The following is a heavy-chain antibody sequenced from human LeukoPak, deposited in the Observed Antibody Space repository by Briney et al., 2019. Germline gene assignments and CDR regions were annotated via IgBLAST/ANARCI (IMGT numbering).Heavy chain of an antibody. J-gene: IGHJ5*02. D-gene: IGHD6-19*01. CDR1: GFTVSSNY. CDR2: IYSGAST. Sequence: GGSLRLSCAVSGFTVSSNYMSWVRRAPGKGLEWVSLIYSGASTYYADSVKGRFTISRDNAKNSLYLQMNSLRAEDTAVYYCAGTVAGLNWFDPWGQGTLVTVSS. CDR3: AGTVAGLNWFDP. V-gene: IGHV3-66*01.